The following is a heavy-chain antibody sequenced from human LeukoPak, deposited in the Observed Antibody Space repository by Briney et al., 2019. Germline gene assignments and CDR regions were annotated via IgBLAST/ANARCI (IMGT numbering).Heavy chain of an antibody. CDR1: GYSFTSYW. J-gene: IGHJ4*02. V-gene: IGHV5-51*01. Sequence: GESLRISCKGSGYSFTSYWIGWVRQMPGKGLEWMGIIYPGDSDTRYSPSFQGQVTISADKSISTAYLQWSSLKASDTAMYYCARPNSSSWYPGAFDYWGQGTLVTVSS. CDR2: IYPGDSDT. CDR3: ARPNSSSWYPGAFDY. D-gene: IGHD6-13*01.